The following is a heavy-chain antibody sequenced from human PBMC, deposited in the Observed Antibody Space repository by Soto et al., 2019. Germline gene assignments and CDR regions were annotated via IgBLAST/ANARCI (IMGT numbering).Heavy chain of an antibody. CDR1: GYTFTNYG. CDR3: ARDRGSSSLLFYYYYYMAV. D-gene: IGHD6-6*01. J-gene: IGHJ6*03. CDR2: ISAYNGNT. V-gene: IGHV1-18*01. Sequence: ASVKVLCRASGYTFTNYGISWVPQATGQGLDWMGWISAYNGNTNYAQKLQGRVTMTTDTSTSTAYMELRSLRSDDTAVYYCARDRGSSSLLFYYYYYMAVRGKGTTVTVSS.